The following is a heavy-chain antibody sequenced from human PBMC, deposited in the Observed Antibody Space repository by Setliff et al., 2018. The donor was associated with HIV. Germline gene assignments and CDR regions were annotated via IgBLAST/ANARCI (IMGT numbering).Heavy chain of an antibody. Sequence: PSETLSLTCAVFGGSFSGYSWSWRQPPGVGLEWSGEIKHGGITNSNPSLKNRVSISIDTSKSRFSLNLNSVTAADAAVYSCARGVPAPGTRRGPLVLLHGRLGQRDVWGKGTTVTVSS. V-gene: IGHV4-34*01. D-gene: IGHD3-16*01. CDR2: IKHGGIT. J-gene: IGHJ6*04. CDR3: ARGVPAPGTRRGPLVLLHGRLGQRDV. CDR1: GGSFSGYS.